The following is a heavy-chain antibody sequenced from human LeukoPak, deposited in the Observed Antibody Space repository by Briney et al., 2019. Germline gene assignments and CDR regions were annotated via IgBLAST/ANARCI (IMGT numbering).Heavy chain of an antibody. J-gene: IGHJ4*02. Sequence: GGSLRLSCAAPGFDFSGAYMNWVRQAPGKGLEWVGLIKNKHEHQATDYAAPVRERFIITRDDSSSALFLQMNSLKTEDTAVYYCVTDANRILGARGTGYWGQGILVTVSS. V-gene: IGHV3-15*07. D-gene: IGHD1-26*01. CDR3: VTDANRILGARGTGY. CDR2: IKNKHEHQAT. CDR1: GFDFSGAY.